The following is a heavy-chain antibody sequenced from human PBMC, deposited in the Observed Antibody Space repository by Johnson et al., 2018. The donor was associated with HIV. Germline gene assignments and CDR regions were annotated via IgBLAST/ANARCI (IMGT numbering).Heavy chain of an antibody. CDR2: IKSKTDGGTT. J-gene: IGHJ3*02. CDR3: AIIPPGGAGKGADAFDI. D-gene: IGHD1-26*01. Sequence: VQLVESGGGLVKPGGSLRLSCAASGFTFSNAWMSWVRQAPGKGLEWVGRIKSKTDGGTTDYAAPVKGRFTISRDDSKNTLYLQMNSLRAEDTAVYYCAIIPPGGAGKGADAFDIWGQGTMVTVSS. V-gene: IGHV3-15*01. CDR1: GFTFSNAW.